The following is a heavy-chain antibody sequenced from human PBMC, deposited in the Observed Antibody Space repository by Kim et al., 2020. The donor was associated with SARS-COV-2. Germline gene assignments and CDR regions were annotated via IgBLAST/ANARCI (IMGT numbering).Heavy chain of an antibody. V-gene: IGHV3-23*01. CDR3: AKDGDQNAFDI. Sequence: TYYADSVKGRFTISRDNSKNTLYLQMNSLRAEDTAVYYCAKDGDQNAFDIWGQGTMVTVSS. CDR2: T. J-gene: IGHJ3*02.